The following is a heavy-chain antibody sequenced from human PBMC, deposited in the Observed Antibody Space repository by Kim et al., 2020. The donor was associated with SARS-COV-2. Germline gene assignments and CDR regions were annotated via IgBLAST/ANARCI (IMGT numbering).Heavy chain of an antibody. Sequence: GGSLRLSCAASGFTFSSYEMNWVRQAPGKGLEWVSYISSSGSTIYYADSVKGRFTISRDNAKNSLYLQMNSLRAEDTAVYYCARDSGGGTIFGVVIVGGVMDVWGKGTTVTVSS. CDR1: GFTFSSYE. CDR2: ISSSGSTI. V-gene: IGHV3-48*03. CDR3: ARDSGGGTIFGVVIVGGVMDV. J-gene: IGHJ6*03. D-gene: IGHD3-3*01.